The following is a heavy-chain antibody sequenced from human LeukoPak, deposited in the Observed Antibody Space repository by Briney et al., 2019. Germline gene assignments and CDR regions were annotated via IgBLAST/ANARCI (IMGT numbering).Heavy chain of an antibody. J-gene: IGHJ4*02. D-gene: IGHD1-26*01. Sequence: ASVKVSCKASGYTFTGYYMHWVRQAPGQGLEWMGWINPNSGGTNYAQKFQGRVTMTRDTSISTAYMELSRLRSDDTAVYYCARVPRPRGWELLPYYFDYWGQGTLVTVSS. CDR3: ARVPRPRGWELLPYYFDY. CDR2: INPNSGGT. CDR1: GYTFTGYY. V-gene: IGHV1-2*02.